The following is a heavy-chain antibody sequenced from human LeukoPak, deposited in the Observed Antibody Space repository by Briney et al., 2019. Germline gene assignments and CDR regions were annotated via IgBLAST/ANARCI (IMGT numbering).Heavy chain of an antibody. D-gene: IGHD2-8*02. CDR1: GFTFSAYG. Sequence: HPGGSLRLSCVGSGFTFSAYGMSWVRQAPGKGLESVSSISGSDGATSYADSVKGRFTISRDNSKNTLYLQMNSLRAEDTGVYYCAKDMRGVVLVPRAYYFDSWGQGTLVTVSS. V-gene: IGHV3-23*01. CDR3: AKDMRGVVLVPRAYYFDS. CDR2: ISGSDGAT. J-gene: IGHJ4*02.